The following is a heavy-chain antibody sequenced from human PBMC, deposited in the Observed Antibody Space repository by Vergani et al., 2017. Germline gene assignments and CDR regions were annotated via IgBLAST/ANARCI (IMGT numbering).Heavy chain of an antibody. J-gene: IGHJ4*02. D-gene: IGHD4-17*01. CDR2: TYTSGST. CDR3: ASHTTVTTISS. V-gene: IGHV4-61*02. Sequence: QVQLQESGPGLVKPSQTLSLTCTVSGGSLSSGSYYWSWIRQPAGKGLEWIGRTYTSGSTNSNPSLKSPDTISVDTSKNQFSLKLSSVTAADTAVYYCASHTTVTTISSWGQGTLVTVSS. CDR1: GGSLSSGSYY.